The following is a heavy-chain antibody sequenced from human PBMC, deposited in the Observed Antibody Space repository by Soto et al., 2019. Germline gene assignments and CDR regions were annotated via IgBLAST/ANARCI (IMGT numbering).Heavy chain of an antibody. Sequence: QVQLVESGGGVVQPGRSLRLSCAVSGFTFSSYGMHCVRQAPGKGLEWVAVIWYDGSNKYYADSVKGRFTIFRDNSKNTLYLQMNSLRAEDTAVYYCARNFYYDLWSGYYGPFDYWGQGTLVTVSS. V-gene: IGHV3-33*01. CDR1: GFTFSSYG. CDR3: ARNFYYDLWSGYYGPFDY. CDR2: IWYDGSNK. J-gene: IGHJ4*02. D-gene: IGHD3-3*01.